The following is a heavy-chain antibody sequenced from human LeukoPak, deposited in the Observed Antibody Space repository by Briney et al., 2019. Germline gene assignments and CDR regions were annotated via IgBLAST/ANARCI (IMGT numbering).Heavy chain of an antibody. CDR3: ARGSLDSSGYYYYFDY. D-gene: IGHD3-22*01. CDR2: INHSGST. CDR1: GGSFSGYY. Sequence: SETLSLTCAVYGGSFSGYYWSWIRQPPGKGLEWIGEINHSGSTNYNPSLKSRVTISVDTSKNQFSLKLSSVTAADTAVYYCARGSLDSSGYYYYFDYWGQGTLVTVSS. V-gene: IGHV4-34*01. J-gene: IGHJ4*02.